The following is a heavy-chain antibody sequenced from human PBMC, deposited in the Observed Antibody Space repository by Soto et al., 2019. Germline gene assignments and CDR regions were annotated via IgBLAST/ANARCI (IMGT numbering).Heavy chain of an antibody. V-gene: IGHV3-23*01. J-gene: IGHJ4*02. CDR1: GFSFSNYA. CDR2: ISVRGAST. Sequence: PGGSLRLSCVASGFSFSNYAMNWVRQAPGKGLEWVSGISVRGASTHYADSVTGRFTNSRDNSNNPLYLHMNSLRAGDSAIYYCAKGSANHFTYCFDYWGQGTLVTVSS. D-gene: IGHD2-8*02. CDR3: AKGSANHFTYCFDY.